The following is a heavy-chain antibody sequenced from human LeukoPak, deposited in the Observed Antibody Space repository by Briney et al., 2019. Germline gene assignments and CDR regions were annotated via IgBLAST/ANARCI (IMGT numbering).Heavy chain of an antibody. J-gene: IGHJ4*02. D-gene: IGHD2-8*01. V-gene: IGHV4-38-2*02. CDR3: ARVLHAPYLIDS. Sequence: SETLSLTCTVSDSSITSTYYWAWFRQPPGRGLEWIATVFRLQTVRTFNNPSLGSRVTMSLDPSHNQFSLNLTSVTAADTALYFCARVLHAPYLIDSWGQGTLVTVSS. CDR2: VFRLQTVRT. CDR1: DSSITSTYY.